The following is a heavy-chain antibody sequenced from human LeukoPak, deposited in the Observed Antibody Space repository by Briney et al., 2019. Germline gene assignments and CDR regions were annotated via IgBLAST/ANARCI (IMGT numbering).Heavy chain of an antibody. Sequence: SETLSLTCTVSGGPFSSGSNYWSWIRQPPGKGLEWIVYIHYSGSTSHNPALKSRVTISVDTSKNQFSLKLSSVTAADTAVYYCARVLYGSGTYYFDYWGQGTLVTVSS. J-gene: IGHJ4*02. CDR2: IHYSGST. V-gene: IGHV4-61*01. CDR3: ARVLYGSGTYYFDY. CDR1: GGPFSSGSNY. D-gene: IGHD3-10*01.